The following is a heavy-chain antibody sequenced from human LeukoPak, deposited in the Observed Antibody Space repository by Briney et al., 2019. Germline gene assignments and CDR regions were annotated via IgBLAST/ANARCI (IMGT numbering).Heavy chain of an antibody. CDR3: ARDSEIVVVPAAFADGMDV. V-gene: IGHV1-18*01. J-gene: IGHJ6*02. D-gene: IGHD2-2*01. Sequence: ASVKVSCKASGYTFTSYGISWVRQAPGQGLEWMGWISAYNGNTNYAQKLQGRVTMTTDTSTSTAYMELRSLGSDDTAVYYCARDSEIVVVPAAFADGMDVWGQGTTVTVSS. CDR1: GYTFTSYG. CDR2: ISAYNGNT.